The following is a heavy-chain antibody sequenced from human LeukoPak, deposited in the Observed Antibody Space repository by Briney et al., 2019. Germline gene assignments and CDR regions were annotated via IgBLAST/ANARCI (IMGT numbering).Heavy chain of an antibody. D-gene: IGHD5-18*01. V-gene: IGHV5-51*01. Sequence: GESLKISCKGSGYSFTTFWIGWVRQMPGKGLEWMGIIYPGDSDTRYSPSFQGQVTISADKSINTAYLQWSSLKASDTAIYYCARRGEAMDPFDYWGQGTLVTVSS. J-gene: IGHJ4*02. CDR3: ARRGEAMDPFDY. CDR2: IYPGDSDT. CDR1: GYSFTTFW.